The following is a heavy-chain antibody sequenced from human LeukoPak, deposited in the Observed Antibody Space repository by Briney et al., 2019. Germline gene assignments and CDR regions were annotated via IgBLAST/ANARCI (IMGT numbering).Heavy chain of an antibody. J-gene: IGHJ4*02. V-gene: IGHV4-34*01. CDR2: INQSGST. Sequence: SETLSLTCAVYGGSFSGYYWSWIRQPPGKGLEWIGEINQSGSTNYNPSLKSRVTISVDTSKDQFSLKLSSVTAADTAVYYCARGLRLLPNAFDYWGQGTLVTVSS. D-gene: IGHD3-22*01. CDR3: ARGLRLLPNAFDY. CDR1: GGSFSGYY.